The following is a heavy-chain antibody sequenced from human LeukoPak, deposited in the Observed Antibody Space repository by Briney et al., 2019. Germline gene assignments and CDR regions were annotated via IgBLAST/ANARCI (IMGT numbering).Heavy chain of an antibody. Sequence: GGSLRLSCAASGFTFSDYYMSWIRQAPGKGLEWVSYISSSGSTIYYADSVKGRFTISRDNAKNSLYLQMNSLRADDTALYYCGRGKYYYYMDVWGQGTTVTVSS. CDR2: ISSSGSTI. V-gene: IGHV3-11*01. J-gene: IGHJ6*03. CDR1: GFTFSDYY. CDR3: GRGKYYYYMDV.